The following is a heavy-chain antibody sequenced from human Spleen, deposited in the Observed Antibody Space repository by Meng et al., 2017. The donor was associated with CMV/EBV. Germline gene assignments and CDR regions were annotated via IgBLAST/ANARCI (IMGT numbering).Heavy chain of an antibody. D-gene: IGHD3-22*01. V-gene: IGHV3-30*03. J-gene: IGHJ5*02. CDR2: ISYDGSKK. Sequence: GGSLRLSCSASGFSFGTYCMHWVRQAPGKGLEWVAVISYDGSKKYYADSVKGRFTISRDNSKNTLYLQMNSLRAEDTAVYYCARDPDYYDSSGYYYSLGWFDPWGQGTLVTVSS. CDR1: GFSFGTYC. CDR3: ARDPDYYDSSGYYYSLGWFDP.